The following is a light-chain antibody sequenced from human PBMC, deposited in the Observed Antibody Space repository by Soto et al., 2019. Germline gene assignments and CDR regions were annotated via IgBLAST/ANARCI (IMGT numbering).Light chain of an antibody. J-gene: IGLJ2*01. V-gene: IGLV7-43*01. CDR1: TGAVTSGYY. Sequence: QAVVTQEPSLTVSPGGTVTLTCASSTGAVTSGYYPNWFQQRPGQPPRALIYSTTYKHSWTPARFSGALLGGRAALTLSGXXPXXEADYYCLLFYGHGVVFGGGTQLTV. CDR2: STT. CDR3: LLFYGHGVV.